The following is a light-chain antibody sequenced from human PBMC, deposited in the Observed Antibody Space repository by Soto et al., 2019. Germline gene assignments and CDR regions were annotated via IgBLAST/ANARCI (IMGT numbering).Light chain of an antibody. CDR3: QQYNTDSRMWT. Sequence: DIQMTQSPYTLSASVGDRVTITCRASQSISSRLAWYQEKPGKAPRLLIYEASSLESGVPSRFSGSESGTEFTLSIRSLQPEDFATYYCQQYNTDSRMWTFGQGTKVDIK. CDR2: EAS. J-gene: IGKJ1*01. CDR1: QSISSR. V-gene: IGKV1-5*03.